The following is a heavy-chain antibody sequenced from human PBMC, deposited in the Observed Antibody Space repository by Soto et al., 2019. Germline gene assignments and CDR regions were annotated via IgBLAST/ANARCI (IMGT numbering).Heavy chain of an antibody. V-gene: IGHV1-69*01. CDR3: ASRLSGYSSSWYEGPFDY. Sequence: QVQLVQSGAEVKKPGSSVKVSCKASGGTFSSYAISWVRQAPGQGLEWMGGIIPIFGTANYAQKFQGRVMITADESTSTAYMELSSLRSEDTAVYYCASRLSGYSSSWYEGPFDYWGQGTLVTVSS. J-gene: IGHJ4*02. CDR1: GGTFSSYA. CDR2: IIPIFGTA. D-gene: IGHD6-13*01.